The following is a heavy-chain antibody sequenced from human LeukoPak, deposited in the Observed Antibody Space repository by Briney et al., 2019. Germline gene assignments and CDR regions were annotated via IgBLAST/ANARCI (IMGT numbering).Heavy chain of an antibody. Sequence: SETLSLTCTVSGGSISSSSYYWGWLRQPPGMGLEWIGSIYYSGSTYYNPSLKSRVTISVDTSKNQFSLKLSSVTAADTAVYYCARDWATVTELDYWGQGTLVTVSS. CDR2: IYYSGST. CDR1: GGSISSSSYY. CDR3: ARDWATVTELDY. J-gene: IGHJ4*02. D-gene: IGHD4-17*01. V-gene: IGHV4-39*02.